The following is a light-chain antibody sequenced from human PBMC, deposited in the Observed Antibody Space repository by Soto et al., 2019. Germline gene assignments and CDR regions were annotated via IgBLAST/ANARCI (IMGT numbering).Light chain of an antibody. CDR1: SSNIGSNT. Sequence: QSVLTQPPSASGTPGQRVTISCSGSSSNIGSNTVNWYQQLPGTATKLLIYSNNQRPSGVPDRFSGSKSGTSASLAISGLQSEDEADYYCAAWDDSLNGYVFGTGIKV. V-gene: IGLV1-44*01. J-gene: IGLJ1*01. CDR3: AAWDDSLNGYV. CDR2: SNN.